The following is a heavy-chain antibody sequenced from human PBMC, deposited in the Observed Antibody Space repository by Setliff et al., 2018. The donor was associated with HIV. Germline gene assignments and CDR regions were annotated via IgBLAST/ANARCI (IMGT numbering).Heavy chain of an antibody. CDR1: GFTFNKAW. CDR2: VKSDRDGGTI. D-gene: IGHD3-3*01. Sequence: PGGSLRLSCAASGFTFNKAWMNWVRQAPGKGLEWVGRVKSDRDGGTIHYAAPVKGRFSISVDDSRTTLYLQMNSLKTEDTAVYYCSRGVLQFLEWSSSGDYYYYMDVWGKGTTVTVSS. J-gene: IGHJ6*03. CDR3: SRGVLQFLEWSSSGDYYYYMDV. V-gene: IGHV3-15*07.